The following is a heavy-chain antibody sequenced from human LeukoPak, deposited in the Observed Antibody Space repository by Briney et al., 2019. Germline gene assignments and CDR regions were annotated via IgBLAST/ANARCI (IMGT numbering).Heavy chain of an antibody. V-gene: IGHV4-39*01. Sequence: PSGTLSLTCTVSGGSISSSSYYWGWIRQPPGKGLEWIGSIYYSGSTYYNPSLKSRVTISVDTSKNQFSLKLSSVTAADTAVYYCARITMIVVVNLGWFDPWGQGTLVTVSS. CDR2: IYYSGST. D-gene: IGHD3-22*01. CDR1: GGSISSSSYY. J-gene: IGHJ5*02. CDR3: ARITMIVVVNLGWFDP.